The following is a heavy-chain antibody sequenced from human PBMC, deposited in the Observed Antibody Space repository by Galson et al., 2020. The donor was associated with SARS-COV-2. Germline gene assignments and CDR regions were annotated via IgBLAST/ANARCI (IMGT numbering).Heavy chain of an antibody. D-gene: IGHD3-22*01. Sequence: ASETLSLTCTVSGDSINSGSHYWGWIRQPPGKGLEWIGSMHYSGSTWYNPSLQSRVTISGDTSKNQFSLKLTSVTAADTAVYYCAREGKQYYDSSGYSGPWGQGTLVTVSS. CDR1: GDSINSGSHY. CDR2: MHYSGST. CDR3: AREGKQYYDSSGYSGP. J-gene: IGHJ5*02. V-gene: IGHV4-39*07.